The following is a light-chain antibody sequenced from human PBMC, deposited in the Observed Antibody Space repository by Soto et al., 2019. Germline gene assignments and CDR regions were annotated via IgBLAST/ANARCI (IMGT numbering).Light chain of an antibody. CDR2: GAY. CDR3: QKYNNWPFY. CDR1: QYIVTS. Sequence: DIRMTHSPSSVSASLLYMVTITFRSSQYIVTSLAWYQQRPGEAPKLRIYGAYRLHVGVPSRFSGSGSGTEFTLSISGLQSEDFAVYFCQKYNNWPFYFGQGTRLEIK. J-gene: IGKJ5*01. V-gene: IGKV1-12*02.